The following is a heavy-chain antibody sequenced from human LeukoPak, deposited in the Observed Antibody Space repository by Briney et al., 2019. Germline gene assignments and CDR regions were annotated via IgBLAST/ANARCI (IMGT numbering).Heavy chain of an antibody. CDR1: GGSISSCSYY. V-gene: IGHV4-39*01. CDR2: IYSSGSN. D-gene: IGHD3-10*01. CDR3: ARPRPSFGDVMDV. J-gene: IGHJ6*02. Sequence: PSETLSLTCTVSGGSISSCSYYWGWNRQPPGQGLEWIGSIYSSGSNYYIPSLKRRVNISVDTSKNPFSLKLSSVTAADTAVYYGARPRPSFGDVMDVWGQETTV.